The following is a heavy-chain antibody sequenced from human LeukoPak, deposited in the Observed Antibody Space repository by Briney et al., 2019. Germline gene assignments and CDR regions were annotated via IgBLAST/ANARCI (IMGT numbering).Heavy chain of an antibody. D-gene: IGHD5-18*01. CDR3: AKDTLEDTAMVTGDY. CDR2: ISGDGGST. Sequence: PGGSLRLSCAASGFTFDDYAMHWLRQAPGKGLEWVSLISGDGGSTYYADSVKGRFTISRDNSKNSLYLQMNSLRTEDTALYYCAKDTLEDTAMVTGDYWGQGTLVTVSS. CDR1: GFTFDDYA. J-gene: IGHJ4*02. V-gene: IGHV3-43*02.